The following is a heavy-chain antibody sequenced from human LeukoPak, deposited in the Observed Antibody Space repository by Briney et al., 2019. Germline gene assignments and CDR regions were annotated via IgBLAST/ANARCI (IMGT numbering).Heavy chain of an antibody. CDR1: GGSISSSGYY. CDR3: AREYCSGGSCYLDY. V-gene: IGHV4-31*03. D-gene: IGHD2-15*01. Sequence: PSETLSLTCTVSGGSISSSGYYWSWIRQHPGRGLEWIGYIYYTGSTYYNPSLESRATISVDTSKNQFSLKLSSVTAADTAVYYCAREYCSGGSCYLDYWGQGTLVTVSP. CDR2: IYYTGST. J-gene: IGHJ4*02.